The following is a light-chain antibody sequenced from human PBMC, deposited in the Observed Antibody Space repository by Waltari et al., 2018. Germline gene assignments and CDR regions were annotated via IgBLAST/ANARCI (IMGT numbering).Light chain of an antibody. CDR2: AAS. V-gene: IGKV1-39*01. CDR1: QSINDY. J-gene: IGKJ1*01. CDR3: QQSYSSPWT. Sequence: DIQMTQSPSSLSASVGDRVTITCRASQSINDYVYWYQQKPGKVPKLLIYAASILQRGVPSRFSGSGSGTDFTLTIASLQPEDFATYLCQQSYSSPWTFGQGTKVEIK.